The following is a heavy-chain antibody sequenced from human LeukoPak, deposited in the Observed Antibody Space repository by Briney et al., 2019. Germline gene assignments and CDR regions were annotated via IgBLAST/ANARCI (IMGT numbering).Heavy chain of an antibody. CDR2: VYSGGST. CDR1: GFTVSSNY. V-gene: IGHV3-66*01. J-gene: IGHJ4*02. Sequence: GGSLRLSCAASGFTVSSNYMSWVRQAPGKGLEWVSVVYSGGSTYYADCVRGRFTISRDISKNTLYLQMNSLRAEDTAVYYCAKDRGGRDGYNFDYWGQGTLVTVSP. CDR3: AKDRGGRDGYNFDY. D-gene: IGHD5-24*01.